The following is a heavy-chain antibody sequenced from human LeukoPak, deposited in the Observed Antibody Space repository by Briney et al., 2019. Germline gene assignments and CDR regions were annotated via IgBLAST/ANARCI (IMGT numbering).Heavy chain of an antibody. J-gene: IGHJ3*02. Sequence: SETLSLTCTVSGSISSYYWSWIRQPPGKGLEWIGYIYTSGSTNYNPSLKSRVTISVDTSKNQFSLDLSSVTAADTAVYYCARQKCTSTSCLTKIAFDIWGQGTMVTVSS. CDR2: IYTSGST. CDR1: GSISSYY. D-gene: IGHD2-2*01. CDR3: ARQKCTSTSCLTKIAFDI. V-gene: IGHV4-4*09.